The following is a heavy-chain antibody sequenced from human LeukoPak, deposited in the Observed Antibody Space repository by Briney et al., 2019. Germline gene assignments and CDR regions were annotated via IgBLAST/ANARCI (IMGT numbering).Heavy chain of an antibody. CDR1: GYTFTSYG. CDR2: ISTYNGDT. J-gene: IGHJ6*03. Sequence: ASVKVSCKASGYTFTSYGINWVRQAPGQGLEWMGWISTYNGDTNYAQNLQGRVTMTKDTSTTTAYMELRSLRSDDTAVYYCARLYSYSRDNYYYYMDVWGKGTTVTVSS. D-gene: IGHD4-11*01. CDR3: ARLYSYSRDNYYYYMDV. V-gene: IGHV1-18*01.